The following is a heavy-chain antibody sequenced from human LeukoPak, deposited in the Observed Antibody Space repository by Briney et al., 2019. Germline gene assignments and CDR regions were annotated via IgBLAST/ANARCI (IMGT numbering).Heavy chain of an antibody. CDR3: ASRYCTSTNCYAFDI. Sequence: PGGSLRLSCAASGFTFSSYSMNWVRQAPGKGLEWVSSISSDSNYIFYADSVQGRFTISRDNAENSLFLQMNSLRAEDTAVYYCASRYCTSTNCYAFDIWGQGTIVTVSS. D-gene: IGHD2-2*01. CDR1: GFTFSSYS. CDR2: ISSDSNYI. J-gene: IGHJ3*02. V-gene: IGHV3-21*01.